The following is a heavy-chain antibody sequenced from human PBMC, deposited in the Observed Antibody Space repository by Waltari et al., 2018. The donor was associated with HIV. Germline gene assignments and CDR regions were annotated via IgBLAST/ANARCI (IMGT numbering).Heavy chain of an antibody. V-gene: IGHV3-48*01. J-gene: IGHJ4*02. Sequence: VQLVESGGGLVQPGGSLRLSCAASGFIFRTYSLNWVRQAPGKGLEWVSHISSSTTIFYADSVKGRFTISRDNAKNSLYLQMNSLRAEDTAVYYCARDYCSSTSCTVDYWGQGTLVTVSS. CDR3: ARDYCSSTSCTVDY. D-gene: IGHD2-2*01. CDR1: GFIFRTYS. CDR2: ISSSTTI.